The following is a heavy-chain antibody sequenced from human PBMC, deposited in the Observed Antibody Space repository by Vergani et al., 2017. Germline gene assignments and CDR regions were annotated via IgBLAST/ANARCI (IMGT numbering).Heavy chain of an antibody. V-gene: IGHV3-11*06. D-gene: IGHD2-2*01. CDR1: GFTFSDYY. J-gene: IGHJ6*02. CDR3: ARDTDIVVVPAARDYYYYGMDV. Sequence: QVQLVESGGGLVKPGGSLRLSCAASGFTFSDYYMSWIRQAPGKGLEWVSYISSSSSYTNYADSVKGRFTISRDNAKKSLYLQMNSLRAEDTAVYYCARDTDIVVVPAARDYYYYGMDVWGQGTTVTVSS. CDR2: ISSSSSYT.